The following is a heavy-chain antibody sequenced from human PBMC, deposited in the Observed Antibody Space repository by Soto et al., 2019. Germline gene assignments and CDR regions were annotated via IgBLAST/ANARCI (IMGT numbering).Heavy chain of an antibody. J-gene: IGHJ4*02. CDR1: GVSISSGKW. Sequence: SETLSLTCTISGVSISSGKWWSWVRQPPGEGLEWIGEIFHTGNTDYKPSLKSRVSILVDKSKNQFSLNLDSVTAADTAVYYWARNLFDSRGYPPEVWGQGILVTVSS. CDR3: ARNLFDSRGYPPEV. V-gene: IGHV4-4*02. CDR2: IFHTGNT. D-gene: IGHD3-22*01.